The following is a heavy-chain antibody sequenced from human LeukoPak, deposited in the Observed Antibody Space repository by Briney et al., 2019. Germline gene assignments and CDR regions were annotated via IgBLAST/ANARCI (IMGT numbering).Heavy chain of an antibody. CDR1: EFTFSSYG. CDR3: AKDVVGQQWPENY. V-gene: IGHV3-30*02. D-gene: IGHD6-19*01. Sequence: GGSLRLSCAASEFTFSSYGMHWVRQAPGKRLEWVAFIQYDGSYKDYGDSVKGRFTISRDNSKNTLYLQMNSLRAEDTAVYFCAKDVVGQQWPENYWGQGTLVTVSS. J-gene: IGHJ4*02. CDR2: IQYDGSYK.